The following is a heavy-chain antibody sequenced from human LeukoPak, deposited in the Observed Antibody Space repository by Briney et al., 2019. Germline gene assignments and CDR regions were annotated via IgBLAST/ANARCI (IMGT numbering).Heavy chain of an antibody. CDR2: ISWNSGSI. CDR3: AKDNYYDSSGFDY. J-gene: IGHJ4*02. V-gene: IGHV3-9*01. CDR1: GFTFDVYA. D-gene: IGHD3-22*01. Sequence: GGSLRLSCAASGFTFDVYAMHWVRQAPGKGLEWVSGISWNSGSIGYADSVKGRFTISRDNAKNSLYLQMNSLRAEDTALYYCAKDNYYDSSGFDYWGQGTLVTVSS.